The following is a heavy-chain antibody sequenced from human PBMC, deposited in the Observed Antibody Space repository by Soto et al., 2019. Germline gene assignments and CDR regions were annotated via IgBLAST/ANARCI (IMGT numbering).Heavy chain of an antibody. CDR1: GYTFASHY. J-gene: IGHJ4*02. CDR2: INPSSGTA. D-gene: IGHD2-21*02. CDR3: ARDRWGPPDY. Sequence: ASVKVSCKASGYTFASHYIHWVRQAPGQGLEWMGIINPSSGTATYTQKFQGRVIMTTDTSTNSVFMEMNTLKTDDTAVYYCARDRWGPPDYWGQGTLVTVSS. V-gene: IGHV1-46*01.